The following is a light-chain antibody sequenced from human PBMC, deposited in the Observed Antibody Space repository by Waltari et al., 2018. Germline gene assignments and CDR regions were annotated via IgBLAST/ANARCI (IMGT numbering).Light chain of an antibody. CDR3: QQYDIAPLT. J-gene: IGKJ4*01. CDR1: QTSRTTY. V-gene: IGKV3-20*01. Sequence: VFTQSAGTLSLSPGEGATLPCRTSQTSRTTYLAWYQQKPGQAPTLLIYGTLSRATGIPDRFTGSGSGTDFSLTISSLEAEDFATYYCQQYDIAPLTFGGGTKVEIK. CDR2: GTL.